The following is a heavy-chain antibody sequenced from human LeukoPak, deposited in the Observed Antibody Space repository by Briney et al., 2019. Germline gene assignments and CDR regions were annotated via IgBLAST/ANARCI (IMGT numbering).Heavy chain of an antibody. D-gene: IGHD2-15*01. CDR1: GFTFSSYE. J-gene: IGHJ4*02. V-gene: IGHV3-48*03. Sequence: GGSLRLSCAASGFTFSSYEMNWVRQAPGKGLEWVSYISSSGSTIYYADSVKGRFTISRDNAKNSLYLQMNSLRAEDTAVYYCARDRCSGGSCRELFDYWGQGTLVTVSS. CDR2: ISSSGSTI. CDR3: ARDRCSGGSCRELFDY.